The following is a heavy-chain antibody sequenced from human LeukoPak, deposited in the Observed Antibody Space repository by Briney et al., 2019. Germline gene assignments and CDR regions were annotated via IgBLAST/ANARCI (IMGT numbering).Heavy chain of an antibody. V-gene: IGHV1-2*02. CDR1: GYTFTDYY. CDR3: GRLTN. CDR2: INVNRGGT. D-gene: IGHD1-1*01. Sequence: ASVKVSCKASGYTFTDYYMHWVRQAPGQGLEWMGWINVNRGGTNYAQRFQGRVTMTRDTSITTAYMELSRLKSDDTAVYYCGRLTNWGQGIVVTVSS. J-gene: IGHJ4*02.